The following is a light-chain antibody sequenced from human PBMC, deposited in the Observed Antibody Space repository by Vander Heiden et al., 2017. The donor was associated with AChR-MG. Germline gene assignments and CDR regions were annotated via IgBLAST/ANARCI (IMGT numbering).Light chain of an antibody. CDR2: AAS. J-gene: IGKJ3*01. CDR3: QQLNSYPCT. Sequence: IQLTQSPSSLSASVGDRVTITFRATQGISSYLAWYQQKPGKDPKLLIYAASTLQSGVPSRFSGSGSGTDFTLTISSRQPEDFATYYCQQLNSYPCTFGHGTKVDIK. V-gene: IGKV1-9*01. CDR1: QGISSY.